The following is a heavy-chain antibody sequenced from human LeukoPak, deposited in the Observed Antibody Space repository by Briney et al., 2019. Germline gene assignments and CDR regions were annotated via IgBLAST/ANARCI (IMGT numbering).Heavy chain of an antibody. D-gene: IGHD2-15*01. CDR3: ARYCSGGSCYSSHDI. V-gene: IGHV4-34*01. Sequence: SETLSLTCAVYGGSFSGYYWSWIRQPPGKGLEWIGEINHSGSTNYNPSLKSRVTISVDTSKNQCSLKLSSVTAADTAMYYCARYCSGGSCYSSHDIWGQGTMVTVSS. J-gene: IGHJ3*02. CDR2: INHSGST. CDR1: GGSFSGYY.